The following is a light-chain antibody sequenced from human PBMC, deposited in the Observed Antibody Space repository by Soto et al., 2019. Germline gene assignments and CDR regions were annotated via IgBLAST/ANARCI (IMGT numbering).Light chain of an antibody. V-gene: IGLV2-14*01. J-gene: IGLJ3*02. CDR1: RSDVGAYNY. Sequence: QSALTQPASVSGSPGQSITISCTGSRSDVGAYNYVSWYQHQPGKAPKVMIFEVTNRPSGVSQRFSGSKSGNTASLTISGLQAEDEADYYCISYTTSSTGVFGGGTKLTVL. CDR3: ISYTTSSTGV. CDR2: EVT.